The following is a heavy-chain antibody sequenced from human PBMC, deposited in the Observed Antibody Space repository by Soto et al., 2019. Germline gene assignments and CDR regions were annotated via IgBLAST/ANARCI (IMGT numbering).Heavy chain of an antibody. J-gene: IGHJ4*02. CDR2: INAGNGNT. CDR3: ARAQCLGTRCSFDY. Sequence: GASVKVSCKASGYTFTSYAMHWVRQAPGQRLEWMGWINAGNGNTKYSQKLQGRVTMTTDTSTSTAYMELRSLRSDDTAVYYCARAQCLGTRCSFDYWGQGTLVTVSS. D-gene: IGHD5-12*01. CDR1: GYTFTSYA. V-gene: IGHV1-3*01.